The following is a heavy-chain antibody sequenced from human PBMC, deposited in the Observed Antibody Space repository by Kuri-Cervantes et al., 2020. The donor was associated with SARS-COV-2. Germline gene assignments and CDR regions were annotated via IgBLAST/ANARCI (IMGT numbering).Heavy chain of an antibody. CDR1: GGSISSSSYY. D-gene: IGHD3-3*01. CDR3: ARFWYLLLRGLDV. V-gene: IGHV4-39*01. J-gene: IGHJ6*02. CDR2: IYYSGST. Sequence: SETLSLTCTVSGGSISSSSYYWGWIRQPPGKGLEGIGRIYYSGSTYYNPSLRSRVTMSVDTSKNQISLRLSSVTAADTAVYYCARFWYLLLRGLDVWGQGPPVTVSS.